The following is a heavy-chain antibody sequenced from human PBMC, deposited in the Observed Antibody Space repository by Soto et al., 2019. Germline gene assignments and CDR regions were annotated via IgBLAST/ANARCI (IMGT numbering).Heavy chain of an antibody. CDR1: GGSVSSGSYY. Sequence: QVQLQESGPGLVKHSETLSLTCTVSGGSVSSGSYYWSWIRQPPGKGLEWIGYIYYSGSTNYNPSRKSRVTISVDTSKNQFSLKLSSVTAADTAVYYCAGGLSPSDYWGQGTLVTVSS. J-gene: IGHJ4*02. CDR3: AGGLSPSDY. CDR2: IYYSGST. V-gene: IGHV4-61*01. D-gene: IGHD3-16*01.